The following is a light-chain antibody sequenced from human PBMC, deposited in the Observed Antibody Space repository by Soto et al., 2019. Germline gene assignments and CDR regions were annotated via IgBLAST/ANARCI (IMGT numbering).Light chain of an antibody. V-gene: IGLV2-14*01. CDR1: SSDFTTYHY. CDR3: TSYLYSSGHLV. Sequence: QSALTQPASVSGSPGQSITISCTGSSSDFTTYHYVSWYRQHPGKAPKLMIYEVSHRPSGVSNRFSGSKSGNTASLTITGLQAEDEADYYCTSYLYSSGHLVFGTGTKLTVL. CDR2: EVS. J-gene: IGLJ1*01.